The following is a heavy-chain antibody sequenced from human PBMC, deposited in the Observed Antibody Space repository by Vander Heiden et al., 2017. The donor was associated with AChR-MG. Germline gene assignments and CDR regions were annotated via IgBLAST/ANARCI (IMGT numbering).Heavy chain of an antibody. CDR3: ARSAYKSSWYQIYYFDY. J-gene: IGHJ4*02. D-gene: IGHD6-13*01. V-gene: IGHV5-51*01. CDR1: GYSFTSYW. CDR2: IYPGDSDT. Sequence: EVQLVQSGAEVKKPGESLKISCKGSGYSFTSYWIGWVRQMPGKGLEWMGIIYPGDSDTRYSPSFQGQVTISADKSISTAYLQWSSLKASDTAMYYCARSAYKSSWYQIYYFDYWGQGTLVTVSS.